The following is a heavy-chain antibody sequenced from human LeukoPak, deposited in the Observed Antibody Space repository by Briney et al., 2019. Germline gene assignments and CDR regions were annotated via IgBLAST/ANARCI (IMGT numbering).Heavy chain of an antibody. CDR1: GYTFINFG. J-gene: IGHJ4*02. CDR2: ISANNDDT. D-gene: IGHD3-22*01. Sequence: ASVKVSCKAPGYTFINFGISWVRQAPGQGLEWMGWISANNDDTNYAQKVQGRVTMTTDTSTNTVYMELRSLRSDDTAVYYCARDSPTVGSGYPSRKINFPYYFDYWGQGTLVTVSS. CDR3: ARDSPTVGSGYPSRKINFPYYFDY. V-gene: IGHV1-18*01.